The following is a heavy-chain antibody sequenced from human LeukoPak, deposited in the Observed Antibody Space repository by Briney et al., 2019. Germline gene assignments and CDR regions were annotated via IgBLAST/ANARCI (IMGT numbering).Heavy chain of an antibody. Sequence: KSSETLSLTCAVSGGSGGSISSSNYWSWVRQPPGKGLEWIGEIYHSGRTNSNPSLKSRVTISVDKSKNQFSLRLNSVTAADTAVYYCARAGQGYCTSASCFLSLDYWGQGTLVTVSS. V-gene: IGHV4-4*02. J-gene: IGHJ4*02. CDR1: GGSGGSISSSNY. CDR2: IYHSGRT. CDR3: ARAGQGYCTSASCFLSLDY. D-gene: IGHD2-2*01.